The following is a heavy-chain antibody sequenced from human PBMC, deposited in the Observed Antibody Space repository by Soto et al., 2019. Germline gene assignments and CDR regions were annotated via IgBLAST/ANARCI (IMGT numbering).Heavy chain of an antibody. J-gene: IGHJ6*02. CDR1: GGSISSGDYF. D-gene: IGHD3-9*01. Sequence: PSETLSLTCTVSGGSISSGDYFWSWIRQSPGKGLEWIGYISSIGSTYYNPSLKSRVSVSRDTSKNQFSLKLSSVTTTDTAVYYCARGLVIRPYYYHGMDVWGQGPTVTVSS. CDR3: ARGLVIRPYYYHGMDV. CDR2: ISSIGST. V-gene: IGHV4-30-4*01.